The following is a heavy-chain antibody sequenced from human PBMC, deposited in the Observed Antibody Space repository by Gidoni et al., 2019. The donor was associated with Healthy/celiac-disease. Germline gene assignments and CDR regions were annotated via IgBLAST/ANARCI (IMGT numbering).Heavy chain of an antibody. J-gene: IGHJ4*02. V-gene: IGHV3-30-3*01. D-gene: IGHD3-10*01. CDR3: ATMRRGGSSHGLDY. CDR1: GFTFSSYA. CDR2: ISYDGSNK. Sequence: QVQLVESGGGGVQPGRSLRLSCAASGFTFSSYAMHWVRQAPGKGLEWVAVISYDGSNKYYADSVKGRFTISRDNSKNTLYLQMNSLRAEDTAVYYCATMRRGGSSHGLDYWGQGTLVTVSS.